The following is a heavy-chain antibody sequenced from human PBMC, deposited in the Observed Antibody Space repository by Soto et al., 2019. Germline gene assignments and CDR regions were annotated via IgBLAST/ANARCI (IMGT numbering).Heavy chain of an antibody. CDR3: ARDLHSSSWSYYYGMDV. CDR1: GFTFSSYS. CDR2: ISSSSSTI. V-gene: IGHV3-48*02. D-gene: IGHD6-13*01. J-gene: IGHJ6*02. Sequence: EVQLVESGGCLVQPGGSLRLSCAASGFTFSSYSMNWVRQAPGKGLEWVSYISSSSSTIYYADSVKGRFTISRDNAKNSLYLQMNSLRDEDTAVYYCARDLHSSSWSYYYGMDVWGQGTTVTVSS.